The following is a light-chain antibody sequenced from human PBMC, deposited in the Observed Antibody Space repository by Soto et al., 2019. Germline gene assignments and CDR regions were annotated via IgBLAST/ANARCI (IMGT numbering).Light chain of an antibody. CDR1: QSITTW. V-gene: IGKV1-5*01. CDR3: QQYQSSWT. Sequence: DIQMTQSPSTLSASVGDRVTITCRASQSITTWLAWYQQKPGKAPNLLIYDASNLESGVPLRFSGSGSGTEFTLTISSLQPDDFATYYCQQYQSSWTFGQGTKVEIQ. CDR2: DAS. J-gene: IGKJ1*01.